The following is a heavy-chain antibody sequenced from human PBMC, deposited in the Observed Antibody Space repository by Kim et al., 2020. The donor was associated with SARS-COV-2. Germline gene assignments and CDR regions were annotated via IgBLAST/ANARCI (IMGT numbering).Heavy chain of an antibody. CDR3: ARDLGYCSSTSCSYYYYYYMDV. V-gene: IGHV1-46*01. CDR2: INPSGGST. CDR1: GYTFTSYY. J-gene: IGHJ6*03. D-gene: IGHD2-2*01. Sequence: ASVKVSCKASGYTFTSYYMHWVRQAPGQGLEWMGIINPSGGSTSYAQKFQGRVTMTRDTSTSTVYMELSSLRSEDTAVYYCARDLGYCSSTSCSYYYYYYMDVWGKGTTVTVSS.